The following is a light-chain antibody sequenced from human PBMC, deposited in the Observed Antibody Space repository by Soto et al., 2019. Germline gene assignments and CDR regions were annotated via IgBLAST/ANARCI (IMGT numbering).Light chain of an antibody. CDR3: CSYAGSSTFEV. CDR1: SSDVGSYNL. CDR2: EGS. V-gene: IGLV2-23*03. Sequence: QSALTQPASVSGSPGQSITLSCTGTSSDVGSYNLVSWYQQHPGKAPKLMIYEGSKRPSGVSNRFSGSKSGNTASLTISGLQGEDEADYYCCSYAGSSTFEVFGGGTKLTVL. J-gene: IGLJ2*01.